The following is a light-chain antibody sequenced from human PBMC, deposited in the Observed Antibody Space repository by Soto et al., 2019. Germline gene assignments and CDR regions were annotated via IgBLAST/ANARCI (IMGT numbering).Light chain of an antibody. J-gene: IGLJ2*01. V-gene: IGLV2-14*03. CDR2: DVS. CDR3: SSYTSSSTLV. Sequence: QSALTQPPSASGSPGQSVTISCTGTSSDIGVYDYVSWYQRHPGKAPKLVIYDVSNRPSGVSNRFSGSKSGNTASLTISGLQAEDEADYYCSSYTSSSTLVFGGGTKLTVL. CDR1: SSDIGVYDY.